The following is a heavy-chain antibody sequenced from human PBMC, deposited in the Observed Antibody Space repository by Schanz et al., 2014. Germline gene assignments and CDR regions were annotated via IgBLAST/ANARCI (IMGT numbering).Heavy chain of an antibody. CDR3: ARGHLFGADY. V-gene: IGHV4-34*01. CDR2: INHSGST. CDR1: GGSFSGYY. Sequence: QVQLQQWGAGLLKPSETLSLTCAVYGGSFSGYYWSWIRQPPGKGLEWIGEINHSGSTNYNPSLKSRVPISVATSKNQFSLKLSSVTAADTAVYYCARGHLFGADYWGQGTLVTVSS. D-gene: IGHD1-26*01. J-gene: IGHJ4*02.